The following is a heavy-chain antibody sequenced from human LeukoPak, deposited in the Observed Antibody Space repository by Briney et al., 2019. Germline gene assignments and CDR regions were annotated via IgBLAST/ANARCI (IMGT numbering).Heavy chain of an antibody. V-gene: IGHV4-34*01. CDR3: ARPYKSTMVRGTNWFDP. CDR1: GGSFSGYY. Sequence: SETLSLTCAAYGGSFSGYYWSWIRQPPGKGLEWIGEINHSGSTNYNPSLKSRVTISVDTSKNQFSLKLSSVTAADTAVYYCARPYKSTMVRGTNWFDPWGQGTLVTVSS. J-gene: IGHJ5*02. D-gene: IGHD3-10*01. CDR2: INHSGST.